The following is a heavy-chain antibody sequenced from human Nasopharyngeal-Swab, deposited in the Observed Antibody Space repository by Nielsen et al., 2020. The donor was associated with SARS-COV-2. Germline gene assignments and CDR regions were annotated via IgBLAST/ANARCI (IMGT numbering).Heavy chain of an antibody. CDR3: AREVASANKNAFDI. J-gene: IGHJ3*02. D-gene: IGHD2/OR15-2a*01. Sequence: SETLYLTCSVSGGSISSGDYYWIWIRQPPGKGLEWIGYIYSSANTYYNPSLKSRVNMSVDMSKNQFSLKLSSVTAADTAVYYCAREVASANKNAFDIWGQGTMVTVSS. CDR1: GGSISSGDYY. V-gene: IGHV4-30-4*01. CDR2: IYSSANT.